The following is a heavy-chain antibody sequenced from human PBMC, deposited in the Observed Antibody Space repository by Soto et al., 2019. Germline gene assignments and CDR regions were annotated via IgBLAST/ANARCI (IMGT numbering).Heavy chain of an antibody. J-gene: IGHJ5*02. V-gene: IGHV3-48*01. CDR1: GFTFSSYS. Sequence: EVQLVESGGGLVQPGGSLRLSCAASGFTFSSYSVNWVRQAPGKGLEWVSYISSSGSTIYYADSVKGRFTISRDNAKNSVCLQMNRLRAEDTAVYYCAREGSIDYLNWFDPWGQGTLVTVSS. D-gene: IGHD3-22*01. CDR2: ISSSGSTI. CDR3: AREGSIDYLNWFDP.